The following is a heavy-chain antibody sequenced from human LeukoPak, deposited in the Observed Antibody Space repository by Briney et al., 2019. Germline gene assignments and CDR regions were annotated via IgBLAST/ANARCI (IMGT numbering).Heavy chain of an antibody. Sequence: PGGSLRLSCAASGFTFSSYGMHWVRQAPGKGLEWVAVIWYDGSNKYYADSVKGRFTISRDNSKNTLYLPMNSLRAEDTPVYYCAKDWDSWSGYSAFDIWGQGPMVTVSS. CDR2: IWYDGSNK. D-gene: IGHD3-3*01. J-gene: IGHJ3*02. V-gene: IGHV3-33*06. CDR3: AKDWDSWSGYSAFDI. CDR1: GFTFSSYG.